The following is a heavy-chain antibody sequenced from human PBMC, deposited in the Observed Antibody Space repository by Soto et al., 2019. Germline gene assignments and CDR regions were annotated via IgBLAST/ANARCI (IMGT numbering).Heavy chain of an antibody. CDR2: IYTSEKT. CDR3: ARGVGRSSWTSFDS. CDR1: GGSMSSDY. Sequence: SGALAHTCTVSGGSMSSDYWSRIRQPAGKGLEWIGRIYTSEKTHYNPSLRNRVSMSIDTSKNQLSLNLSSVTAADTGVYYCARGVGRSSWTSFDSWGKGTLVTVSA. D-gene: IGHD6-13*01. J-gene: IGHJ4*02. V-gene: IGHV4-4*07.